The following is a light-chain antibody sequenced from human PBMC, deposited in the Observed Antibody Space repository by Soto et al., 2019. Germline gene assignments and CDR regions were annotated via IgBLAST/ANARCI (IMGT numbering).Light chain of an antibody. V-gene: IGKV1-5*01. J-gene: IGKJ1*01. CDR1: QSISSW. CDR3: QQYNSYST. Sequence: DIQMTQSPSTLSASVGDRVTITCRASQSISSWLAWYQQKPGKAPKLLIYDASSLESGVPSRFSGSGSGTEFTLTISSLQPVDFATYYCQQYNSYSTFGQGTKV. CDR2: DAS.